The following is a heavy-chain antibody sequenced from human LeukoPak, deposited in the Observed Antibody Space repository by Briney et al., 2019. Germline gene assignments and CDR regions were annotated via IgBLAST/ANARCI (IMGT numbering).Heavy chain of an antibody. CDR3: AKDLTPYDSSGYNDK. Sequence: GGSLRLSCAASGFTFSNYGMHWVRQAPGKGLEWVAVIWYDGSNKHYADSVKGRFTISRDNSKNTLSLQMNSLRAEDTAVYYCAKDLTPYDSSGYNDKWGQGTLVTVSS. D-gene: IGHD3-22*01. J-gene: IGHJ4*02. V-gene: IGHV3-33*06. CDR1: GFTFSNYG. CDR2: IWYDGSNK.